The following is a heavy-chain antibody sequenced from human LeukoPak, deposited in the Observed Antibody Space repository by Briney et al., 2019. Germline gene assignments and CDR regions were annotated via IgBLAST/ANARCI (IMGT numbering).Heavy chain of an antibody. Sequence: PGGSLRLSCAASGFILSTFDMNWVRQAPGKGLEWVSFISGSDSSIYYADSVKGRFTISRDNSKNTLYLQMNSLRAEDTAVYYCAKSPSHCSSTSCQEDYWGQGTLVTVSS. CDR2: ISGSDSSI. D-gene: IGHD2-2*01. CDR3: AKSPSHCSSTSCQEDY. V-gene: IGHV3-23*01. CDR1: GFILSTFD. J-gene: IGHJ4*02.